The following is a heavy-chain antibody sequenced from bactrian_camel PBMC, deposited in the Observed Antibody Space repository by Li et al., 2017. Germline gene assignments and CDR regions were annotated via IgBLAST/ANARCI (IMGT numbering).Heavy chain of an antibody. CDR3: AAGNSDFTLPEPYEYAY. J-gene: IGHJ4*01. Sequence: QVQLVESGGGSVQAAGSLRLSCEASRFTFSSYWMYWVRQAPGQKREVVAGIDSGSKTTYAEFVKGRFIISLNNAKNTAILEMGNLKPEDTAMYYCAAGNSDFTLPEPYEYAYRGQGTQVTVS. CDR2: IDSGSKT. D-gene: IGHD4*01. CDR1: RFTFSSYW. V-gene: IGHV3S1*01.